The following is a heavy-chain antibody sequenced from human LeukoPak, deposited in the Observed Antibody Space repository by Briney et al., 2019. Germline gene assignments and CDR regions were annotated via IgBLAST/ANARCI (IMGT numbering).Heavy chain of an antibody. V-gene: IGHV1-2*02. J-gene: IGHJ3*01. Sequence: GASVKVSCKASGYTFTGSYLHWVRQAPGQGLEWMGWINPNSGVTNYLQKLQGRVTMTRDTSISTIYLELSRLRSDDTALYYCARTFYYDPKGGGGAFDLWGQGTMVTVSS. CDR1: GYTFTGSY. CDR2: INPNSGVT. CDR3: ARTFYYDPKGGGGAFDL. D-gene: IGHD3-22*01.